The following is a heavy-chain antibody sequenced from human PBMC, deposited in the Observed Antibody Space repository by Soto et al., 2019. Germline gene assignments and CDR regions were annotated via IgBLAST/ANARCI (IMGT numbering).Heavy chain of an antibody. Sequence: QVQLVESGGGVVQPGRSLRLSCAASGFTFSSYGMHWVRQAPGKGLEWVAVISYDGSNKYYADSVKGRFTISRDNSKNTRYLQMNSLRAEDTAVYYCASVASYVVEPDYWGQGTLVTVSS. CDR3: ASVASYVVEPDY. CDR2: ISYDGSNK. V-gene: IGHV3-30*03. J-gene: IGHJ4*02. D-gene: IGHD6-19*01. CDR1: GFTFSSYG.